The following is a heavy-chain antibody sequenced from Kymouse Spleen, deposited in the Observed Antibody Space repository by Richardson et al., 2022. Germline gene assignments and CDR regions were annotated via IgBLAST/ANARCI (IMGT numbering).Heavy chain of an antibody. CDR3: ARRYFDWFYFDY. Sequence: QVQLQESGPGLVKPSETLSLTCTVSGGSVSSGSYYWSWIRQPPGKGLEWIGYIYYSGSTNYNPSLKSRVTISVDTSKNQFSLKLSSVTAADTAVYYCARRYFDWFYFDYWGQGTLVTVSS. V-gene: IGHV4-61*01. CDR1: GGSVSSGSYY. CDR2: IYYSGST. D-gene: IGHD3-9*01. J-gene: IGHJ4*02.